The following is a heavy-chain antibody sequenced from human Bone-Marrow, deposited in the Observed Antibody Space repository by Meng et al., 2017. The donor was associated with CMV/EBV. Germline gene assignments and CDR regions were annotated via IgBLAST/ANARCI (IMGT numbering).Heavy chain of an antibody. J-gene: IGHJ4*02. CDR3: VRNAGG. CDR2: IYSGGST. V-gene: IGHV3-53*01. CDR1: GFTVSSNY. Sequence: ETLSLTCAASGFTVSSNYMSWVRQAPGKGLEWVSVIYSGGSTYYADSVKGRFTISRDNSRNTLYLVMNSLRAEDTAIYYCVRNAGGWGQGTLVTVSS. D-gene: IGHD1-1*01.